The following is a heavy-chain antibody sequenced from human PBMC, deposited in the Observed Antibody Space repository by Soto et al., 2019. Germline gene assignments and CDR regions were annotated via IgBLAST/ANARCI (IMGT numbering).Heavy chain of an antibody. D-gene: IGHD3-9*01. V-gene: IGHV4-39*01. CDR3: ARHVDRRDAENLPDY. CDR2: IYYSGST. CDR1: GGSISSSSYY. Sequence: QLQLQESGPGLVKPSETLSLTCTVSGGSISSSSYYWGWIRQPPGKGLEWIGSIYYSGSTYYNPSLKSRVTISVDTSKNQFSLKLSSVTAADTAVYYCARHVDRRDAENLPDYWGQGTLVTVSS. J-gene: IGHJ4*02.